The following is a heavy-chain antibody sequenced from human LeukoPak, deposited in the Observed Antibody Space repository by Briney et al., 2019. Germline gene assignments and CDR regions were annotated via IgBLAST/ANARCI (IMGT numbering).Heavy chain of an antibody. V-gene: IGHV4-59*08. D-gene: IGHD5-18*01. J-gene: IGHJ3*02. CDR1: GGSISNYY. CDR3: ARHEAGGYSGI. CDR2: IYYSGST. Sequence: SETLSLTCTVSGGSISNYYWSWIRQPPGKGLEWIGYIYYSGSTNYNTSLKSRVTISVDTSKNQFSLKLNSVTAADTAVYYCARHEAGGYSGIWGQGTMVTVSS.